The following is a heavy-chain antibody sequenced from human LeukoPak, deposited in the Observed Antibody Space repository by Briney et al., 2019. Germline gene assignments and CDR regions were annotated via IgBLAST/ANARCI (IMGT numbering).Heavy chain of an antibody. D-gene: IGHD4-17*01. CDR3: ARTTVTQYYFDY. CDR2: INHSGST. J-gene: IGHJ4*02. V-gene: IGHV4-34*01. CDR1: GGSFSGYY. Sequence: SETLSLTCAVYGGSFSGYYWSWIRQPPGKGLEWIGEINHSGSTNYNPSLKSRVTISVDTSKNQFSLKLSPVTAADTAVYYCARTTVTQYYFDYWGQGTLVTVSS.